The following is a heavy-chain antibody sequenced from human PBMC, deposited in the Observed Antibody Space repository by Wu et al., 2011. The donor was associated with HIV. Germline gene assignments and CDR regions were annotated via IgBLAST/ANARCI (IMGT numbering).Heavy chain of an antibody. CDR2: INPSGGST. J-gene: IGHJ4*02. Sequence: QVHLVQSGAEVKKPGASVKVSCKVSGYTFVDYYLHWVRQAPGHGPEWMGIINPSGGSTSYAQKFQGRVTMTRDTSTSTVYMELSSLRSEDTAVYYCARGDSSSWYPLGYWGQGTLVTVSS. CDR1: GYTFVDYY. CDR3: ARGDSSSWYPLGY. D-gene: IGHD6-13*01. V-gene: IGHV1-46*01.